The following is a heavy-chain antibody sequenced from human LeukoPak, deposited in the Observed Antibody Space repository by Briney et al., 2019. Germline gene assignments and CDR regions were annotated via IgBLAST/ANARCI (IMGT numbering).Heavy chain of an antibody. CDR3: ARRYDFLCGYRCYYYYYYMDV. CDR1: GGSISSGSYY. D-gene: IGHD3-3*01. CDR2: IYTSGST. V-gene: IGHV4-61*02. J-gene: IGHJ6*03. Sequence: SETLSLTCTVSGGSISSGSYYWSWIRQPAGKGLEWIGRIYTSGSTNYNPSLKSRVTISVDTSKNQFSLKLSSVTAAAPAVVYCARRYDFLCGYRCYYYYYYMDVWGKGTTVTVSS.